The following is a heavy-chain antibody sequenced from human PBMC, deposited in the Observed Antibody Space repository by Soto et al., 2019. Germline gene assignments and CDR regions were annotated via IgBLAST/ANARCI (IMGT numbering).Heavy chain of an antibody. Sequence: EVPLVESGGGLVQPGGSLRLSCAASGFTVSSNYMSWVRQAPGKGLEWVSVIYSGGSTYYADSVKGRFTISRDNSKNPLYLQMNSLRAEDTAVYYCARDGGQFYYYYGMDVWGQGTTVTVSS. CDR2: IYSGGST. D-gene: IGHD3-10*01. V-gene: IGHV3-66*01. CDR3: ARDGGQFYYYYGMDV. CDR1: GFTVSSNY. J-gene: IGHJ6*02.